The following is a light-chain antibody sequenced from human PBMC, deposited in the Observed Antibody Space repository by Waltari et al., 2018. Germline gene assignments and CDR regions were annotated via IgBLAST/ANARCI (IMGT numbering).Light chain of an antibody. V-gene: IGKV4-1*01. CDR1: QSVLYSSSNQNY. Sequence: DIVMTQSPDSLAVSLVERATINCRSSQSVLYSSSNQNYLAWYQQKPGQPPKLLIYWTSTRESGVPDRFSGSGSGTDFTLTINSLRAEDVAVYYCQQYYSPPQTFGQGTKLEIK. J-gene: IGKJ2*01. CDR2: WTS. CDR3: QQYYSPPQT.